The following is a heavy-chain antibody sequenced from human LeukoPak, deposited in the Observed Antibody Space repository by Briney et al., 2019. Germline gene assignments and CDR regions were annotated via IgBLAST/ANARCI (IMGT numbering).Heavy chain of an antibody. V-gene: IGHV1-18*01. Sequence: ASVKVSCKASGYTFTSYGISWVRQAPGQGLEWMGWISAYNGNTNYAQKLQGRVTMTTDTSTSTAYMELRSLRSDDTAVYYCARGHRGGYRINTFDYWGQGTLVTVSS. CDR3: ARGHRGGYRINTFDY. J-gene: IGHJ4*02. CDR2: ISAYNGNT. D-gene: IGHD5-12*01. CDR1: GYTFTSYG.